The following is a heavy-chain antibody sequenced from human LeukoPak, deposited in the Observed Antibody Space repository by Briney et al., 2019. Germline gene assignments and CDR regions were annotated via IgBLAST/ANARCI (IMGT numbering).Heavy chain of an antibody. CDR1: GGSISSRSFY. J-gene: IGHJ3*02. CDR3: ARLDIVVVPATAFDI. V-gene: IGHV4-39*01. CDR2: IYYTGIT. D-gene: IGHD2-2*03. Sequence: SETLSLTCTVSGGSISSRSFYWGWIRQPPGKGLEWIGSIYYTGITYLNPSLKSRVTISVDRSRNQFSLKLSSVTAADTAVYYCARLDIVVVPATAFDIWGQGTTVIVSS.